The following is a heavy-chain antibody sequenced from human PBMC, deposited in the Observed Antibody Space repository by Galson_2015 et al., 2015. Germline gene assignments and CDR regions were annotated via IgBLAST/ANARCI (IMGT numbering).Heavy chain of an antibody. CDR2: ISSSSSTI. CDR1: GFTFSSYR. Sequence: SLRLSCAASGFTFSSYRMNWVRQAPGKGLEWVSYISSSSSTIYYADSVKGRFTISRDNAKNSLYLQMNSLRDEDTTVYYCARGTTVTTPSFDYWGQGTLVTVSS. J-gene: IGHJ4*02. CDR3: ARGTTVTTPSFDY. D-gene: IGHD4-17*01. V-gene: IGHV3-48*02.